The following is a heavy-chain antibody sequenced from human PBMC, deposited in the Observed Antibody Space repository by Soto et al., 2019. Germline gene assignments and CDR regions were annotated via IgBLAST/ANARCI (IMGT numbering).Heavy chain of an antibody. V-gene: IGHV4-39*01. D-gene: IGHD3-10*01. CDR1: GGSISSSNFY. CDR2: ISYSGTT. J-gene: IGHJ4*02. Sequence: SETLSLTCTVSGGSISSSNFYWGWVRQSPGEGLEWIGTISYSGTTFYDPSLKSRVTISIDTSKNQLSLKLSSVTAADTAVYYCARRNYPYYFDYWDQGILVTVSS. CDR3: ARRNYPYYFDY.